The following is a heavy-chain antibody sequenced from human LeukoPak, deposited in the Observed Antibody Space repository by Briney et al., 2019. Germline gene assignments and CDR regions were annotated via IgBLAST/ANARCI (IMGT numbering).Heavy chain of an antibody. D-gene: IGHD1-1*01. V-gene: IGHV6-1*01. CDR1: GDSVSSNLVT. CDR2: TYFRSKWNN. Sequence: SQTLSLTCAISGDSVSSNLVTWNWVRQSPSRGLEWLGRTYFRSKWNNDYAVSVIGRITINPDASKNLFSLQLNSVTPEDTAVYYCARVTSGIFRYWGQGTLVTVSS. CDR3: ARVTSGIFRY. J-gene: IGHJ4*02.